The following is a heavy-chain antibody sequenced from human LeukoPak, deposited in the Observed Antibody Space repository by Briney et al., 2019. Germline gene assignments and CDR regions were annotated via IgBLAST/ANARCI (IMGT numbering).Heavy chain of an antibody. CDR3: ARASKRAVPSYYGSGSYRY. V-gene: IGHV4-34*01. CDR1: GGSFSGYY. J-gene: IGHJ4*02. CDR2: INHSGST. Sequence: PSETLSLTCAVYGGSFSGYYWSWIRQPPGKGLEWIGEINHSGSTNYNPSLKSRVTISVDTSKNQFSLKLSSVTAADTAVYYCARASKRAVPSYYGSGSYRYWGQGTLVTVSS. D-gene: IGHD3-10*01.